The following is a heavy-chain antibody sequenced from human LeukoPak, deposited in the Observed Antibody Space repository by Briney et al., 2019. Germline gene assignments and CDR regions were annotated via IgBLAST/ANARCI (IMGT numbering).Heavy chain of an antibody. CDR1: GGSISSSSYY. Sequence: SETLSLTCTVSGGSISSSSYYWGWIRQPPGKGLEWIGSIYYSGSTYYNPSLKSRVTISVDTSKNQFSLKLSSVTAADTAVYYCARGLLWFGELLNPHFDYWGQGTLVTVSS. CDR2: IYYSGST. V-gene: IGHV4-39*07. CDR3: ARGLLWFGELLNPHFDY. D-gene: IGHD3-10*01. J-gene: IGHJ4*02.